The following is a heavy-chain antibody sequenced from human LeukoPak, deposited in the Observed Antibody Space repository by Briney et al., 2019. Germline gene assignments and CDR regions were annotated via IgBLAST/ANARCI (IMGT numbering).Heavy chain of an antibody. J-gene: IGHJ4*02. CDR3: ARAPPYSSSWTDASSDY. D-gene: IGHD6-13*01. Sequence: PSETLSLTCAVYGGSFSGYYWSWIRQPPGKGLEWIGEINHSGSTNYNPSLKSRVTISVDTSKNQFSLKLSSVTAADTAVYYCARAPPYSSSWTDASSDYWGQGTLVTVSS. CDR1: GGSFSGYY. CDR2: INHSGST. V-gene: IGHV4-34*01.